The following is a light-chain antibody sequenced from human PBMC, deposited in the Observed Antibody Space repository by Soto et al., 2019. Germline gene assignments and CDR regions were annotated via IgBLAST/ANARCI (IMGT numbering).Light chain of an antibody. J-gene: IGKJ1*01. V-gene: IGKV3-15*01. CDR2: GAS. Sequence: EKVMTQSPATLSMSPGERATLSCRASQSVSNFLAWYQQKPGQAPRLLIYGASTRATGVPAGFSGSGSGTEFTLTISSLQSEDFAVYYCQQYSNWPSWTFGQGTKVDIK. CDR1: QSVSNF. CDR3: QQYSNWPSWT.